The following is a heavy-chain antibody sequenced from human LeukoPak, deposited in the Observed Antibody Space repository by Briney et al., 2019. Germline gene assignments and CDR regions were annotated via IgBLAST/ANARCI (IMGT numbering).Heavy chain of an antibody. CDR3: AKSPPESYCSTSSCPSQH. CDR2: ISGSGATT. V-gene: IGHV3-23*01. CDR1: GFTFSSYA. J-gene: IGHJ1*01. Sequence: GGSLRLSCAASGFTFSSYAMSWVRQAPGKGLEWVSGISGSGATTYYADSVKGRFTISRDNSKNTLDLQMNSLRVEDTAVYYCAKSPPESYCSTSSCPSQHWGQGTLVTVSS. D-gene: IGHD2-2*01.